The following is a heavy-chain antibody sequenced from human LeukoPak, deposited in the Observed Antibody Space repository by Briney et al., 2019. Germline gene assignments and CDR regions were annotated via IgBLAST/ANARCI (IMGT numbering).Heavy chain of an antibody. Sequence: SQTLSLTCAISGDSFSSNSAAWNWIRQSPSTGLEWLGRTYYRSKWYNDYAVSVKSRITINPDTSKNQFSLQLNSVTPEDTAVYYCTRGPRTTNDAFDIWGQGTMVTVSS. J-gene: IGHJ3*02. D-gene: IGHD1-1*01. V-gene: IGHV6-1*01. CDR1: GDSFSSNSAA. CDR3: TRGPRTTNDAFDI. CDR2: TYYRSKWYN.